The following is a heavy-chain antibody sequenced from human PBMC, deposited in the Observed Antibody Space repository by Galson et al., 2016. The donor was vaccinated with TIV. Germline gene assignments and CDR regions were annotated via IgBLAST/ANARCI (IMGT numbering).Heavy chain of an antibody. V-gene: IGHV2-70*11. J-gene: IGHJ4*02. CDR2: IDWDDDK. CDR1: GFSLQTDGMC. CDR3: ARISGYYDSSGHYIPRSFDY. D-gene: IGHD3-22*01. Sequence: PALVKPTQTLTLTCTFSGFSLQTDGMCVNWIRQPPGKALEWLARIDWDDDKSYSSSLKTRLTISKDTSKNQVVLTMTNMDPVDTATYYCARISGYYDSSGHYIPRSFDYWGQGALVTVSS.